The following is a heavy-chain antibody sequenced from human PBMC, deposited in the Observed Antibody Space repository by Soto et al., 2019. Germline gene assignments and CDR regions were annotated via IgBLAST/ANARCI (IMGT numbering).Heavy chain of an antibody. Sequence: QVQLQQSGPGLVKPSQTLSLTCDISVDSVSTNSATWHWIRQSPSRGLEWLGRTYYRSKWYIDYAASMKSRITICTDTANNQRSLQPNSVTPHDTAVYYCVRLIGNSWLDSWGQGTLVTDSS. CDR1: VDSVSTNSAT. CDR3: VRLIGNSWLDS. CDR2: TYYRSKWYI. J-gene: IGHJ5*01. V-gene: IGHV6-1*01.